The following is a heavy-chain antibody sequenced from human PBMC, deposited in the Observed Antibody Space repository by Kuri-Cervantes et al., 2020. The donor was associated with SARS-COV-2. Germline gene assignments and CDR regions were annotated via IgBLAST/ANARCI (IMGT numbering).Heavy chain of an antibody. CDR1: GGSVSSGSYY. J-gene: IGHJ6*02. D-gene: IGHD2-2*01. V-gene: IGHV4-61*01. Sequence: SETLSPTCTVSGGSVSSGSYYWSWIRQPPGKGLEWIGYIYYSGSTNYNPSLKSRVTISVDTSKNQFSLKLSSVTAADTAVYYCARNGRMAVPAAIRHYYYYYGMDVWGQGTTVTVSS. CDR2: IYYSGST. CDR3: ARNGRMAVPAAIRHYYYYYGMDV.